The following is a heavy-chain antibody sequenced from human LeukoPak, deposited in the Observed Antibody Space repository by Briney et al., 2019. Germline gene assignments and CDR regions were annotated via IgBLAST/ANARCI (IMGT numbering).Heavy chain of an antibody. J-gene: IGHJ6*04. Sequence: GGSLRLSCAASGFTFSSYEMNWVRQAPGKGLEWVSYISSSGSTIYYADSVKGRFTISRDNAKNSLYLQMNSLRAEDTAVYYCARGYSSSLYYYYGMDVWGKGTTVTASS. CDR3: ARGYSSSLYYYYGMDV. CDR1: GFTFSSYE. CDR2: ISSSGSTI. D-gene: IGHD6-13*01. V-gene: IGHV3-48*03.